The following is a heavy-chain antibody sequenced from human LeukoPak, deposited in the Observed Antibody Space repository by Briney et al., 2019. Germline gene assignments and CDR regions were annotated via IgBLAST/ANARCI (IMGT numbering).Heavy chain of an antibody. CDR1: GFTFYDYT. Sequence: GGSLRLSCAASGFTFYDYTMHWVRQAPGKGLEWVSLISWDGGSTYYADSVKGRFTISRDNSKNSLYLQMNSLRTEDTALYYCAKDMEVGATTCFDYWGQGTLVTVSS. J-gene: IGHJ4*02. D-gene: IGHD1-26*01. V-gene: IGHV3-43*01. CDR3: AKDMEVGATTCFDY. CDR2: ISWDGGST.